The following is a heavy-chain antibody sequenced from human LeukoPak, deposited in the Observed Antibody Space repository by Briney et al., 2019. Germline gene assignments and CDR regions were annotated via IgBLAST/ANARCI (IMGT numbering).Heavy chain of an antibody. CDR2: MKHDGSEKQDGSEK. Sequence: GGSLRLSCAASGFTFSQYWMSWVRQAPGKGLEWVANMKHDGSEKQDGSEKNYVDSVKGRFTISRDNAKNSLYLQMNSLRAEDTAVYYCARSGRGVDSFYFMDVWGKGTTVTVSS. J-gene: IGHJ6*03. CDR1: GFTFSQYW. CDR3: ARSGRGVDSFYFMDV. V-gene: IGHV3-7*01. D-gene: IGHD3-10*01.